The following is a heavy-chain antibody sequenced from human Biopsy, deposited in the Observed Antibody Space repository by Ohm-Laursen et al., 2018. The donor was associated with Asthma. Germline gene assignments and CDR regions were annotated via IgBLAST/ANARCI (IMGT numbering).Heavy chain of an antibody. J-gene: IGHJ4*03. Sequence: SLRLSCAASGFSFSNFAIHWVRQAPGKGLEWVGVISKDARTQNYADSVKGRFTMARDNSKNSLDLQMNSLREEDTAVYYCVRDGPDDPFELRGQGTVVSVSS. V-gene: IGHV3-30*03. CDR3: VRDGPDDPFEL. D-gene: IGHD3/OR15-3a*01. CDR1: GFSFSNFA. CDR2: ISKDARTQ.